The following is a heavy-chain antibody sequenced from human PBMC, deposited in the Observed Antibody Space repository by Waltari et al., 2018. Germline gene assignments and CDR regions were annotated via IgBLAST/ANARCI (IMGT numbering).Heavy chain of an antibody. V-gene: IGHV3-20*04. CDR2: LTWNGGTT. CDR3: ARDISYGGFDY. D-gene: IGHD3-16*01. Sequence: EVYLVESGGTVVRPGGSLRLSCTTPGFTFDNHGMNWVRQAPGKGLEWVSGLTWNGGTTFYADSVKGRFTVSRDNAKNSLYLQMNSLTAEDTALYYCARDISYGGFDYWGQGTLVTVSS. CDR1: GFTFDNHG. J-gene: IGHJ4*02.